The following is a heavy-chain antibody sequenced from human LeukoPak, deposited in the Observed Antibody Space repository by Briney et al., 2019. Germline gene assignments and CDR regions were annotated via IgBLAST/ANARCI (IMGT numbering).Heavy chain of an antibody. Sequence: GGSLRLSCAASGFTFRSYEMKWVRQAPGKGLEWVSYISSSGSTIYYADSVKGRLTISRDNAKNSLYLQMNSLRAEDTAVYYCARDHGGGVMWYFDYWGQGTLVTVSS. J-gene: IGHJ4*02. CDR1: GFTFRSYE. CDR3: ARDHGGGVMWYFDY. CDR2: ISSSGSTI. V-gene: IGHV3-48*03. D-gene: IGHD3-16*01.